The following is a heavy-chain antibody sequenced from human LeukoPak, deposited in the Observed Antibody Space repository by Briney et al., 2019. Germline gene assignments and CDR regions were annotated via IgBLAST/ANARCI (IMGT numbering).Heavy chain of an antibody. Sequence: PGGSLRLSCAASGFTFSSHAMHWVRQAPGKGLEYVSAISSNGGSTYYANSVKGRFTISRDNSKNTLYLQMGSLRAEDMAVYYCARGEWELHTWGQGTLVTVSS. D-gene: IGHD1-26*01. CDR3: ARGEWELHT. V-gene: IGHV3-64*01. J-gene: IGHJ4*02. CDR2: ISSNGGST. CDR1: GFTFSSHA.